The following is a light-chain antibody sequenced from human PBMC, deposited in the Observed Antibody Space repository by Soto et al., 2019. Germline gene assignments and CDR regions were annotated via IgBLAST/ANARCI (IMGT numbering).Light chain of an antibody. CDR3: GTWNSSLSAGV. J-gene: IGLJ2*01. V-gene: IGLV1-51*01. CDR1: SSNIGNNY. Sequence: QSVLTQPPSVSAAPGQKVTISCSGSSSNIGNNYVSWYQQLPGTAPKLLIYDNNKRPSGIPDRFSGSKSGTSATLGITGLQTGYEADYYCGTWNSSLSAGVFGGRTQLTV. CDR2: DNN.